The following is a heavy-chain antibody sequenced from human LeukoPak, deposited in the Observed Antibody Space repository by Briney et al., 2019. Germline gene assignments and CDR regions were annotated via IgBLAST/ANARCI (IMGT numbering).Heavy chain of an antibody. Sequence: SETLSLTCTVSGGSINDYYWSWIRQPAGKGLEWIGRVYSSGITDYSPALKSRVTMSADTSKNQFSLKLTSLTAADTAIYYCARGSIPVDYWGQGTLVTVSS. CDR3: ARGSIPVDY. CDR1: GGSINDYY. D-gene: IGHD2/OR15-2a*01. CDR2: VYSSGIT. J-gene: IGHJ4*02. V-gene: IGHV4-4*07.